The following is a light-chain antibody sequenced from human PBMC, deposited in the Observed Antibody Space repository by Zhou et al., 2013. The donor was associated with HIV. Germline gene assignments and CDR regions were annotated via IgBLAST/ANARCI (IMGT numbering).Light chain of an antibody. CDR3: CSHARSGTLWV. J-gene: IGLJ3*02. V-gene: IGLV2-23*02. Sequence: QSALTQPASVSGSLGQSISVSCTGTSDVIGSRDLVSWYQQRPGRTPNLVIYDVNKRPSGVSHRFSGSKSGNTASLTISGLQVEDEAEYYCCSHARSGTLWVFGGGTKLTVL. CDR2: DVN. CDR1: SDVIGSRDL.